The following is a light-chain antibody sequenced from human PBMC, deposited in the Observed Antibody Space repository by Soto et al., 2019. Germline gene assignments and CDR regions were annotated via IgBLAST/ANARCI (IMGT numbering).Light chain of an antibody. V-gene: IGLV2-14*03. CDR2: DVS. Sequence: QSVLTQPASVSGSPGQSITISCTETSSDVAEYKYVSWYQQHPGRAPKLIIYDVSNRPSGVSNRFSGSKSGSTASLTISGLQAEDEADYYCCSYIGHYIYVFGTGTKVTVL. CDR3: CSYIGHYIYV. J-gene: IGLJ1*01. CDR1: SSDVAEYKY.